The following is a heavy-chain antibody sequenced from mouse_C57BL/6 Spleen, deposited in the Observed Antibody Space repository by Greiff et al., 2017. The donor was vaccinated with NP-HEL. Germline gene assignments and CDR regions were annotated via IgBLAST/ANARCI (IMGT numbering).Heavy chain of an antibody. CDR3: VSYGYYAMDY. Sequence: EVKVEESGGGLVKPGGSLKLSCAASGFTFSDYGMHWVRQAPEKGLEWVAYISSGSSTIYYADTVKGRFTISRDNAKNTLFLQMTSLRSEDTAMYYCVSYGYYAMDYWGQGTSVTVSS. V-gene: IGHV5-17*01. D-gene: IGHD1-1*02. J-gene: IGHJ4*01. CDR1: GFTFSDYG. CDR2: ISSGSSTI.